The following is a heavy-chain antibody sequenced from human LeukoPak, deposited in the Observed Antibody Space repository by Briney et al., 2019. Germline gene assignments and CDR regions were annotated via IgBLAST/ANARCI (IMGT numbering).Heavy chain of an antibody. D-gene: IGHD6-13*01. CDR1: GFAFRSYE. V-gene: IGHV3-48*03. CDR2: INVGGSTI. J-gene: IGHJ5*02. Sequence: GGSLRLSCAASGFAFRSYEMNWVRQAPGKGLEWVSYINVGGSTIYYADSVKGRFTISRDNSKNTLYLQMNSLRAEDTAVYYCAKSDSSSSWGQGTLVTVSS. CDR3: AKSDSSSS.